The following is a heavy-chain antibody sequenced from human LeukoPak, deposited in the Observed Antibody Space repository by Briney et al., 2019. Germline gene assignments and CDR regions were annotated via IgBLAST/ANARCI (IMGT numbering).Heavy chain of an antibody. CDR1: GYTFTSYY. CDR3: ARSTLDYYDSSGYPFFDY. CDR2: INPIVGST. D-gene: IGHD3-22*01. Sequence: ASVKVSCTASGYTFTSYYMHWVRQAPGQRLEWMGIINPIVGSTRDAHKFQRRVTMTRDMPTSTGYRELSSLRSEDTAVYYCARSTLDYYDSSGYPFFDYWGQGTLVTVSS. V-gene: IGHV1-46*01. J-gene: IGHJ4*02.